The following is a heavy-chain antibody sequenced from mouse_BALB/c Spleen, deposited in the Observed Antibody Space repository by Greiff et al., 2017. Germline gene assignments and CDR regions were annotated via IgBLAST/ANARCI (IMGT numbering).Heavy chain of an antibody. J-gene: IGHJ4*01. Sequence: QVQLQQSGAELVKPGASVKLSCKASGYTFTSYYMYWVKQRPGQGLEWIGEINPSNGGTNFNEKFKSKATLTVDKSSSTAYMQLSSLTSEDSAVYYCTRDYGKRYYAMDYWGQGTSVTVSS. CDR2: INPSNGGT. CDR1: GYTFTSYY. CDR3: TRDYGKRYYAMDY. V-gene: IGHV1S81*02. D-gene: IGHD1-1*01.